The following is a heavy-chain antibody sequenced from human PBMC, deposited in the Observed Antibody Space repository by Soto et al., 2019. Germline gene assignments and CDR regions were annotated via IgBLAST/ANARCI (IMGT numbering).Heavy chain of an antibody. Sequence: GASVKVSCKASGYTFTSYGISWVRQAPGQGLEWMGWISAYNGNTNYAQKLQGRVTMTTDTSTSTAYMELRSLRSDETAVYYCARGLYVYYYYYGMDVWGQGTTVTVSS. CDR2: ISAYNGNT. CDR1: GYTFTSYG. D-gene: IGHD3-16*01. V-gene: IGHV1-18*01. CDR3: ARGLYVYYYYYGMDV. J-gene: IGHJ6*02.